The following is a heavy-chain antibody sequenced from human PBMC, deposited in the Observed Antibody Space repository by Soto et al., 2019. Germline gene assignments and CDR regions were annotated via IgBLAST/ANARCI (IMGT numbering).Heavy chain of an antibody. V-gene: IGHV4-39*01. CDR3: ARHPAHGYSYGYYYYGMDV. D-gene: IGHD5-18*01. CDR2: IYYSGST. J-gene: IGHJ6*02. Sequence: SETLSLTCTVSGGSISSSSYYWGWIRQPPGKGLEWIGSIYYSGSTYYNPSLKSRVTISVDTSKNQFSLKLSSVTAADTAVYYCARHPAHGYSYGYYYYGMDVWGQGTTVTVSS. CDR1: GGSISSSSYY.